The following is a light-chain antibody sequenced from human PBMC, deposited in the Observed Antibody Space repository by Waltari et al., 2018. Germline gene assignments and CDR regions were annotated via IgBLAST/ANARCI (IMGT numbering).Light chain of an antibody. J-gene: IGKJ4*01. CDR3: MQGTHWPLT. V-gene: IGKV2-30*02. CDR2: KVS. Sequence: DVVLTQSPLSLPVTLGQPASISCKSSQTLVHSDGNTYLAWFHQRPGQSPRRLIYKVSNRESGVPDRFSASGSGTDFTLKISRVEAEDVGGYYCMQGTHWPLTFGGGTKVEMK. CDR1: QTLVHSDGNTY.